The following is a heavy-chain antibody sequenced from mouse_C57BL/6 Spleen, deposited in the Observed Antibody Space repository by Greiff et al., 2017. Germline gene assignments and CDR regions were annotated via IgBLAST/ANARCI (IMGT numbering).Heavy chain of an antibody. J-gene: IGHJ3*01. V-gene: IGHV1-52*01. Sequence: QVQLKQSGAELVRPGSSVKLSCKASGYTFTSYWMHWVKQRPIQGLEWIGNIDPSDSETHYNQKFKDKATLTVDKSSSPAYMQLSSLTSEDSAVYDCARSGYYGSSPWFAYWGQGTLVTVSA. CDR3: ARSGYYGSSPWFAY. CDR2: IDPSDSET. CDR1: GYTFTSYW. D-gene: IGHD1-1*01.